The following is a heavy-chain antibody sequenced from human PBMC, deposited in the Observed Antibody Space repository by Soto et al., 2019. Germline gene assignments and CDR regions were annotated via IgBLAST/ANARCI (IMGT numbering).Heavy chain of an antibody. CDR2: IYYSGST. J-gene: IGHJ4*01. D-gene: IGHD3-10*01. CDR3: ARHVLLWFGEGAFDY. CDR1: GGSISSYY. V-gene: IGHV4-59*01. Sequence: PSETLSLTCTVSGGSISSYYWSWIRQPPGKGLEWIGYIYYSGSTNYNPSLKSRVTISVDTSKNQFSLKLSSVTAADTAVYYCARHVLLWFGEGAFDYWGHGTLVTVSS.